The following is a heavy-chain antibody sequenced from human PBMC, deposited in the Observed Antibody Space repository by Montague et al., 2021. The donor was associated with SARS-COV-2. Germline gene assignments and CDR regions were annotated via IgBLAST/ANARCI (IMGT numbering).Heavy chain of an antibody. J-gene: IGHJ3*02. CDR1: GASVGSSD. CDR2: SYSVGST. D-gene: IGHD1-14*01. CDR3: ARETMTADAFDI. Sequence: SETLSLTCTVSGASVGSSDWGWIRRSPGKGLEWIGYSYSVGSTDYNPSLKSRATISRDTSKNQFSLKVRSVTAADTAVYYCARETMTADAFDIWGQGTMVTVSS. V-gene: IGHV4-59*02.